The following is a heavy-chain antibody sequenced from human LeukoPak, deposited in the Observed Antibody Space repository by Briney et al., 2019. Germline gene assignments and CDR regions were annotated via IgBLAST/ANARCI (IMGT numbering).Heavy chain of an antibody. V-gene: IGHV1-24*01. Sequence: ASVKVSCKVSGYTLTELSMHWVRQAPGKGLEWMGGFDPEDGETICAQKFQGRVTMTEDTSTDTAYMELSSLRSEDTAVYYCAIRGYRGYYFDYWGQGALVTVSS. J-gene: IGHJ4*02. D-gene: IGHD5-18*01. CDR2: FDPEDGET. CDR1: GYTLTELS. CDR3: AIRGYRGYYFDY.